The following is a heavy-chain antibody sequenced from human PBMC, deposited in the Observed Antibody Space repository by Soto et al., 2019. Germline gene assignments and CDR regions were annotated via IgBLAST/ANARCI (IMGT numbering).Heavy chain of an antibody. V-gene: IGHV3-74*01. Sequence: PGGSLRLSCAASGFTFSNLWMHWVRQAPGKGLVWVSRISSDESRISYADSVKGRFTISRDNAKNTLYLEMSSLRAEDTAVYYCAVRGIVSSYYYGLDVWGQGTTVTVSS. D-gene: IGHD2-15*01. CDR1: GFTFSNLW. CDR3: AVRGIVSSYYYGLDV. CDR2: ISSDESRI. J-gene: IGHJ6*02.